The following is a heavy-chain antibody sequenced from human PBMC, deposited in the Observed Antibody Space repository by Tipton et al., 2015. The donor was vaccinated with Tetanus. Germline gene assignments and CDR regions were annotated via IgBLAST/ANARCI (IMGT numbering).Heavy chain of an antibody. CDR1: GGSISRGGYY. Sequence: TLSLTCTVSGGSISRGGYYWSWIRQLPGKGLEWIGYISYSGNTYYNPSLKSRLTISVDTSKNQFSLTLRSVTAADTAVYYCARESCGVASCYGFGSYYYGMDVWGQGTTVTVSS. V-gene: IGHV4-31*03. CDR2: ISYSGNT. D-gene: IGHD2-2*01. CDR3: ARESCGVASCYGFGSYYYGMDV. J-gene: IGHJ6*02.